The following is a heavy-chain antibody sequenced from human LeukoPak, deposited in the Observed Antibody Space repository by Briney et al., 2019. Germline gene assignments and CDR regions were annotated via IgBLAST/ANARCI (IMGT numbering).Heavy chain of an antibody. D-gene: IGHD6-19*01. CDR2: IYYSGST. Sequence: SETLSLTCTVSGGSISSYYWSWIRQPPGKGLEWIGYIYYSGSTYYNPSLKSRVTISVDRSKNQFSLKLSSVTAADTAVYYCARTSIAVAGNWFDPWGQGTLVTVSS. CDR3: ARTSIAVAGNWFDP. V-gene: IGHV4-59*12. J-gene: IGHJ5*02. CDR1: GGSISSYY.